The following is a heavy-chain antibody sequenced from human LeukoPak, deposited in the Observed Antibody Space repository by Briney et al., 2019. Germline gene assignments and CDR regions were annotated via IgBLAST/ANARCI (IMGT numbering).Heavy chain of an antibody. D-gene: IGHD7-27*01. Sequence: SETLSLTCTVSGGSISSSSYYWGWIRQPPGKGLEWIGSIYYSGSTYYNPSLKSRVTISADTSKNQFSLKLSSVTAADTAVYYCARQFAGAHAFDIWGQGTMVTVSS. CDR3: ARQFAGAHAFDI. V-gene: IGHV4-39*01. CDR2: IYYSGST. J-gene: IGHJ3*02. CDR1: GGSISSSSYY.